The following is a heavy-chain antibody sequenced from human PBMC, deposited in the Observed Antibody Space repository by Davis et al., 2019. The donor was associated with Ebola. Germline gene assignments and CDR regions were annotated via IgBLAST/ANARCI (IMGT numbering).Heavy chain of an antibody. Sequence: SETLSLTCAVSGVSISSGNWWSWVRQSPGKGLEWIGEINHIGRTNYNPSLKSRVTISVDTSKNQFSLKLSSVTAADTAVYYCARALWYYSGDYFDYWGQGTLVTVSS. J-gene: IGHJ4*02. CDR2: INHIGRT. D-gene: IGHD3-10*01. V-gene: IGHV4-4*02. CDR3: ARALWYYSGDYFDY. CDR1: GVSISSGNW.